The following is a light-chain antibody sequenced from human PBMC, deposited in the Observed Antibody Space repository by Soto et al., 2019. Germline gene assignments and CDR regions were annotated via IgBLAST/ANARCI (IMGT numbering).Light chain of an antibody. CDR3: SSYKSRSTYV. J-gene: IGLJ1*01. CDR2: EVS. Sequence: QSALTQPASVSGSPGQSITISCTGTSSDVGGYNYVSWYQQHPGKAPKVMIYEVSNRPSGVSNRFSGSKSGNTASLTISGLQDEEEADYYCSSYKSRSTYVFGTGTHVTV. CDR1: SSDVGGYNY. V-gene: IGLV2-14*01.